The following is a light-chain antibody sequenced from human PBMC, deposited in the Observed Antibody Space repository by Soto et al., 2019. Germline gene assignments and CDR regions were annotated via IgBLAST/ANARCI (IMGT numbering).Light chain of an antibody. J-gene: IGKJ3*01. Sequence: IQLTQSPSSLSASVGDRVTITCRASQGISSFLAWYQQKPGKAPKLLIYGASTLQSGVPSRFSGSGSGTDLTLTIGSLQLEDCAGYCCQQLNSFSMPFGPGTKVDIK. CDR3: QQLNSFSMP. CDR1: QGISSF. V-gene: IGKV1-9*01. CDR2: GAS.